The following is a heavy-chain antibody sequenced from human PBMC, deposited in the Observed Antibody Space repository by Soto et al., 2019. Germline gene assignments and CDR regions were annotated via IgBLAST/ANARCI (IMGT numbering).Heavy chain of an antibody. D-gene: IGHD3-22*01. CDR2: IIPIFGTA. V-gene: IGHV1-69*01. CDR1: GGTFSSYA. J-gene: IGHJ6*02. Sequence: QVQLVQSGAEVKKPGSSVKVSCKASGGTFSSYAISWVRQAPGQGLEWMGGIIPIFGTANYAQKFQGRVTITADESTSTAYMELSSLRSEDTAVYYCARHRYYYDSSGWVVNYYYYGMDVWGQGTTVTVSS. CDR3: ARHRYYYDSSGWVVNYYYYGMDV.